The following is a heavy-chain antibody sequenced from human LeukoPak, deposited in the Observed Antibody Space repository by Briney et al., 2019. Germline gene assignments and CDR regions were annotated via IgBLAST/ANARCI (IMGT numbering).Heavy chain of an antibody. CDR2: IYTSGST. CDR3: ARVYLGYCSSTSCYGGWFDP. Sequence: SETLSLTCTVSGSSISSYYWSWIRQPAGKGLEWIGRIYTSGSTNYNPSLKSRVTMSVDTSKNQFSLKLSSVTAADTAVYYCARVYLGYCSSTSCYGGWFDPWGQGTLVTVSS. D-gene: IGHD2-2*01. CDR1: GSSISSYY. J-gene: IGHJ5*02. V-gene: IGHV4-4*07.